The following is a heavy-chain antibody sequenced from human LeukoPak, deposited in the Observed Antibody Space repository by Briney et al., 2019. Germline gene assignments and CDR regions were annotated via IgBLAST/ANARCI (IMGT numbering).Heavy chain of an antibody. Sequence: GGSLRLSCAASGFTFSSYAMSWVRQAPGKGLEWVSAISGSGGSTYYADSVKGRFTISRDNAKNSLYLQMNSLRAEDTAVYYCARGRRVGATEYYFDYWGQGTLVTVSS. D-gene: IGHD1-26*01. J-gene: IGHJ4*02. V-gene: IGHV3-23*01. CDR2: ISGSGGST. CDR3: ARGRRVGATEYYFDY. CDR1: GFTFSSYA.